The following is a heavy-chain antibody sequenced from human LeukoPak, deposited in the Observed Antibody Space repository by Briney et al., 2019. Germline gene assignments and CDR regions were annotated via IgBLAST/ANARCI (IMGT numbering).Heavy chain of an antibody. D-gene: IGHD3-22*01. J-gene: IGHJ4*02. CDR3: ARGVSGGYYYEFDD. V-gene: IGHV3-53*01. Sequence: ETLSLTCTVSGDSISSGGYYWSWVRQAPGKGLEWVSVIHSGGSTYYADSVKGRFTISRDNSKNTLYLQMNSLRAEDTAVYYCARGVSGGYYYEFDDWGQGTLVTVSS. CDR1: GDSISSGGYY. CDR2: IHSGGST.